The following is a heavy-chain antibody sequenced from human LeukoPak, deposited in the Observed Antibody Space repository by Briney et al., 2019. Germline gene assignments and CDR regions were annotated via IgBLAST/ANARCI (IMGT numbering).Heavy chain of an antibody. CDR1: GYTFTSYG. J-gene: IGHJ4*02. Sequence: ASVTVSCTASGYTFTSYGISWVRQAPGQGLEWIGWISAYNGNTNYAQKLQGRVTMTTDTSTSTAYMELRSLRSDDTAVYYCARVAGIAVAGTADYWGQGTLVTVSS. CDR2: ISAYNGNT. D-gene: IGHD6-19*01. V-gene: IGHV1-18*01. CDR3: ARVAGIAVAGTADY.